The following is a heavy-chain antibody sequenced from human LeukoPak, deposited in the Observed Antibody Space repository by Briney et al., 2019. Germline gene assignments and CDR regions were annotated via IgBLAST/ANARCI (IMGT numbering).Heavy chain of an antibody. Sequence: GASVKVSCKASGDTFATYYINLVRQATGQGLEWMGWINFNSGNTDCLQKLHGRVTMTTDTSTRTSYMELRSLGSDDTAVYSCTKSNNRCLGVCWFDSWGQGTVVTVSS. CDR3: TKSNNRCLGVCWFDS. CDR2: INFNSGNT. D-gene: IGHD3-16*01. J-gene: IGHJ5*01. CDR1: GDTFATYY. V-gene: IGHV1-18*01.